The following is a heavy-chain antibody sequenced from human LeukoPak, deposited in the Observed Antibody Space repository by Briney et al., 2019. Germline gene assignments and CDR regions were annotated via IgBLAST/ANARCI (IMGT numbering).Heavy chain of an antibody. J-gene: IGHJ4*02. CDR2: INTNTGNP. Sequence: ASVKVSRKASGYTFTSFAMNWVRQAPGQGLEWMGWINTNTGNPTYAQGFTGRFVFSLDTSVSTAYLQISSLKAEDTAVYYCASGGTYDSSGYYFDYWGQGTLVTVSS. D-gene: IGHD3-22*01. V-gene: IGHV7-4-1*02. CDR1: GYTFTSFA. CDR3: ASGGTYDSSGYYFDY.